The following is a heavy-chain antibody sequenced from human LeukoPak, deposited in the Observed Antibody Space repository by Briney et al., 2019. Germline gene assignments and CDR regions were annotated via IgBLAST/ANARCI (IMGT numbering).Heavy chain of an antibody. CDR1: GFTFSSYS. CDR2: ISSSSSYI. J-gene: IGHJ3*02. CDR3: ATFSGRSDAFDI. Sequence: PGGSLRLSCAASGFTFSSYSMNWVRQAPGKGLEWVSSISSSSSYIYYADSVKGRFTISRDNAKNSLYLQMNSLRAEDTAVYYCATFSGRSDAFDIWGQGTMVTVSS. V-gene: IGHV3-21*01. D-gene: IGHD3-3*02.